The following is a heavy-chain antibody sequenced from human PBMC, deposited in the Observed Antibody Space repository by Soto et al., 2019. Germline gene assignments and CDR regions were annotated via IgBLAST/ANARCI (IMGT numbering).Heavy chain of an antibody. CDR2: IYWDDDK. CDR1: GFSLTTSGVG. D-gene: IGHD3-3*01. J-gene: IGHJ4*02. Sequence: QITLNESGPTVVKPAETLTLTCTFSGFSLTTSGVGVGWIRQSPGKGPEWLALIYWDDDKRYSASLKSRLTTTKDTSKNQVVLTLASVDPADTATYYCAHRILRTVFGLVTTTAIYFDFWGQGTPVVVSS. CDR3: AHRILRTVFGLVTTTAIYFDF. V-gene: IGHV2-5*02.